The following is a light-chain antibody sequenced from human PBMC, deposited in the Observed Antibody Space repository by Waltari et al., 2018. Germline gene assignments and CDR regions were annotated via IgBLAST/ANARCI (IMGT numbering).Light chain of an antibody. CDR1: QSVSKY. V-gene: IGKV3-20*01. CDR2: AAS. J-gene: IGKJ1*01. Sequence: CGASQSVSKYLAWDQQGPCQAPRLLIYAASTRATGIPDRFSGSESGTDSSLTISILEPEDFAVYYCQNHERLPATFGQGTKVEIK. CDR3: QNHERLPAT.